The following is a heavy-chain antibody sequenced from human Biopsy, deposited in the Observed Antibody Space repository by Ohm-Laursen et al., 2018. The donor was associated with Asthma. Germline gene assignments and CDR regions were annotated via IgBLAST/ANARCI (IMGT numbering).Heavy chain of an antibody. J-gene: IGHJ4*02. V-gene: IGHV3-30*18. Sequence: SLGLSCAASGFSFSNYGMHWVRQAPGKGLDWVAVISFDGTNRNYTDSVKGRFTISRDNSRNTLHLEMNSLRAEDTAVYFCAKEVFPGWELRRGPDSWGQGTLVTVSS. D-gene: IGHD1-26*01. CDR1: GFSFSNYG. CDR3: AKEVFPGWELRRGPDS. CDR2: ISFDGTNR.